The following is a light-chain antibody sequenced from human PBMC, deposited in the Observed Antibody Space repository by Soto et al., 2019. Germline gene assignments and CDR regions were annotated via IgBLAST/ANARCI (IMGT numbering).Light chain of an antibody. J-gene: IGKJ1*01. CDR1: QSINNL. V-gene: IGKV1-5*03. Sequence: DIQMTQSPSTLSASVGDRVAITCRASQSINNLLVWYQQKPGKAPKLLIYKASRLESGVPSRFSGSGSGTEFTLTISSLQPDDFATYYCQQYYSYPWTFRQGTKVEIK. CDR2: KAS. CDR3: QQYYSYPWT.